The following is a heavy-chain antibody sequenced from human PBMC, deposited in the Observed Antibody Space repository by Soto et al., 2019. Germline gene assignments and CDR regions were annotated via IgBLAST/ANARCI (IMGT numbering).Heavy chain of an antibody. D-gene: IGHD3-22*01. CDR3: AKSGKRYYGSSGDY. Sequence: EVQLLESGGGLVQPGGSLRLSCAASGFTFSSYAMRWVRQAPGKGLEWVSAISGSGGSTYYADSVKGRFTISRDNSKNTLYLQMNSMRAEDTAVYYCAKSGKRYYGSSGDYWGQGTLVTVSS. V-gene: IGHV3-23*01. CDR2: ISGSGGST. CDR1: GFTFSSYA. J-gene: IGHJ4*02.